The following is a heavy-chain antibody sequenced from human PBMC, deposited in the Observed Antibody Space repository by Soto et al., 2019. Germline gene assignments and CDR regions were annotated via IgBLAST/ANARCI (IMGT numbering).Heavy chain of an antibody. V-gene: IGHV3-74*01. Sequence: PGGSLRLTCAASVFTFSSYWMPWVRQAPGKGLVWVSRINSDGSSTSYADSVKGRFTISRDNAKNTLYLQMKSLRAEDTAVYYCARDFRVATIRTYYGMDVWGQGTTVTISS. D-gene: IGHD5-12*01. CDR2: INSDGSST. CDR1: VFTFSSYW. CDR3: ARDFRVATIRTYYGMDV. J-gene: IGHJ6*02.